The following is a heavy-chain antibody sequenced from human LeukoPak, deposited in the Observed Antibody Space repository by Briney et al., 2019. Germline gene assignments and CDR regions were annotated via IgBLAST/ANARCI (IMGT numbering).Heavy chain of an antibody. D-gene: IGHD6-13*01. CDR1: GGSFSGYY. Sequence: PSETLSLTCAVYGGSFSGYYWSWIRQPPGKGLEWIGEVNNSGSTNYNPSLKSRVTISVDTSKNQFSLKLSYVTAADTAVYYCARGRAEYSSSWGGFGYWGQGTLVTVSS. CDR3: ARGRAEYSSSWGGFGY. V-gene: IGHV4-34*01. J-gene: IGHJ4*02. CDR2: VNNSGST.